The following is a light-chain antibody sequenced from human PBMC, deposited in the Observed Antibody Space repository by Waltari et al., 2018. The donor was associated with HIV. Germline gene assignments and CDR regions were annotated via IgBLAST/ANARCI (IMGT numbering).Light chain of an antibody. V-gene: IGLV7-46*01. J-gene: IGLJ2*01. Sequence: QAVVTQEPSLTVSPGGTVTLTCASSTGPVTTDHYPYWFQQMPGQAPTTLIFGSYSRHSGTPARFSGSLLGGKAALTLSGAQPEDEADYYCSLFYNTARVFGGGTRLTVL. CDR3: SLFYNTARV. CDR2: GSY. CDR1: TGPVTTDHY.